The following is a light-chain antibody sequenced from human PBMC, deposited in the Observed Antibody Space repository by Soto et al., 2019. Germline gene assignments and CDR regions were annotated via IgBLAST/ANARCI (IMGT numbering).Light chain of an antibody. CDR3: GSWDSSLSAYV. V-gene: IGLV1-51*01. Sequence: QSALTQPPAVSSAPEQKVTISCSGGSANIWGNSVSWYHQLPETAPKLLIYYANNRPSGIPDLFSGSNTGTSATLGITGFQTGAEADYYCGSWDSSLSAYVFGTGTKATAL. CDR1: SANIWGNS. CDR2: YAN. J-gene: IGLJ1*01.